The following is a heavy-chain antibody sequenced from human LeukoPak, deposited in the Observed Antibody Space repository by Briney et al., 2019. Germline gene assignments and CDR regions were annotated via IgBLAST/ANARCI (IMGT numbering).Heavy chain of an antibody. CDR1: GFTFSSYG. CDR2: ISSSSSYI. Sequence: GGSLRLSCADSGFTFSSYGLSWVRQAPGKGLEWVSSISSSSSYIYYADSVKGRFTISRDNAKNSLYLQMNSLRAEDTAVYYCARFRDIVVVPAAKDYYMDVWGKGTRVTVSS. D-gene: IGHD2-2*01. CDR3: ARFRDIVVVPAAKDYYMDV. V-gene: IGHV3-21*01. J-gene: IGHJ6*03.